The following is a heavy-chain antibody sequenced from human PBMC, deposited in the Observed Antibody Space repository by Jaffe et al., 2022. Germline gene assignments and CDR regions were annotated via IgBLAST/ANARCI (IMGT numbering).Heavy chain of an antibody. J-gene: IGHJ4*02. V-gene: IGHV5-51*03. CDR3: VRPSRAAFYGSGSASQFDY. CDR1: GYSFTSYW. Sequence: EVQLVQSGAEVKKPGESLKISCKGSGYSFTSYWIGWVRQMPGKGLEWMAIIYPGDSDTRYSPSFQGQVTISADKSISTAYLQWSSLKASDTAMYYCVRPSRAAFYGSGSASQFDYWGQGTLVTVSS. D-gene: IGHD3-10*01. CDR2: IYPGDSDT.